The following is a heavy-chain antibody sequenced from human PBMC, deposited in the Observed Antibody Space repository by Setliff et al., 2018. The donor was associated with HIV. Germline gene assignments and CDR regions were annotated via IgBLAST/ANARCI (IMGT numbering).Heavy chain of an antibody. Sequence: SETLSLTCTVSGVSVSSGGYYWSWIRQHPGKGLEWIGYVYHTATTYFNPSLKSRITISVDTSKNQFSLKLGFVTAADTAVYYCARGESTTWDLAEYFQHWGHGTLVTVPQ. J-gene: IGHJ1*01. V-gene: IGHV4-31*03. CDR2: VYHTATT. CDR1: GVSVSSGGYY. D-gene: IGHD2-2*01. CDR3: ARGESTTWDLAEYFQH.